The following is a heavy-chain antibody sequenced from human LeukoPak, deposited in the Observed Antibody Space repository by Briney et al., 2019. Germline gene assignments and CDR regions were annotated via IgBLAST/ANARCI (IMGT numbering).Heavy chain of an antibody. CDR1: GSSFSSYW. D-gene: IGHD5-24*01. CDR3: ARQSGNWLQFGDY. CDR2: IYPRDSDT. V-gene: IGHV5-51*01. J-gene: IGHJ4*02. Sequence: PGESLKISCHGSGSSFSSYWIAWVRQMPGKGLEWMAIIYPRDSDTRYSPSFQGQVTISADKSDSTVYLQWSSLKASDTAMYYCARQSGNWLQFGDYWGQGTLVTVSS.